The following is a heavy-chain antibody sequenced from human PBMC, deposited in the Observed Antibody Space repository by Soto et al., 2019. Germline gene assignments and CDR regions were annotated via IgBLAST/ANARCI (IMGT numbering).Heavy chain of an antibody. CDR3: ARHPERIAQIGWFDP. Sequence: HPGGSLRLSCAASGFPFSTYAMSWVRQAPGKGLEWVSTIVNSGAGTYYPDSMKGRFTISRDNSKNTVYLQMNSLRAEDTAVYYCARHPERIAQIGWFDPWGQGTLVTVSS. D-gene: IGHD6-13*01. CDR1: GFPFSTYA. J-gene: IGHJ5*02. CDR2: IVNSGAGT. V-gene: IGHV3-23*01.